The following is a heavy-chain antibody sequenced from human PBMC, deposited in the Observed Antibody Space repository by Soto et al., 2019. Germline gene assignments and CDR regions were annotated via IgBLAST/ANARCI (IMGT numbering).Heavy chain of an antibody. J-gene: IGHJ6*02. CDR2: ISTYNGNT. Sequence: ASVKVSCKASGYTFTTYEISWVRQAPGQGLEWMGRISTYNGNTNYPQSLQGRLTMTTDTSTTTAYMELRNLRSDDTAVYYCARDPYHVLMVNAPNLYGMDVWGQGTTVTVSS. D-gene: IGHD2-8*01. CDR3: ARDPYHVLMVNAPNLYGMDV. CDR1: GYTFTTYE. V-gene: IGHV1-18*01.